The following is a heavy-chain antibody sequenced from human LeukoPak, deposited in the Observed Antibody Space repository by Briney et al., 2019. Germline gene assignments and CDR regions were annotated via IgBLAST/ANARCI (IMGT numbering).Heavy chain of an antibody. Sequence: SETLSLTCGVSGGSISSTNWWSWVRQPPGQGLEWIGEISLTGETNYNPSLNGRVTMSLDKSRNRLSLNLTSVTAADTAIYYCSRESGAFCPFGYWGQGTLVIVSS. CDR3: SRESGAFCPFGY. CDR1: GGSISSTNW. J-gene: IGHJ4*02. D-gene: IGHD1-26*01. CDR2: ISLTGET. V-gene: IGHV4-4*02.